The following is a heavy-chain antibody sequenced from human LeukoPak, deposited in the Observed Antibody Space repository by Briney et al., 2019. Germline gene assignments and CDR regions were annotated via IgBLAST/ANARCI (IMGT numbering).Heavy chain of an antibody. CDR2: MYYSGST. V-gene: IGHV4-39*01. D-gene: IGHD2-15*01. Sequence: SETLSLTCTVSGGSISSTTDYWGWIRQPPGKGLEWIGTMYYSGSTYYNPSLKSRVTISVDTSNNQFSLKLNSVTAADTAMYYCARHRHAYCSGGSCYSAHPYYSYYYMDVWGKGTTVTISS. CDR3: ARHRHAYCSGGSCYSAHPYYSYYYMDV. CDR1: GGSISSTTDY. J-gene: IGHJ6*03.